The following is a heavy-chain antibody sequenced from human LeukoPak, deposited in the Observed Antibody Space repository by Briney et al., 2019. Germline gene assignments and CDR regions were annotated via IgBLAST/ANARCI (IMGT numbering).Heavy chain of an antibody. J-gene: IGHJ6*03. CDR3: ARCPYVPPRYYYYYMDV. D-gene: IGHD2-2*01. Sequence: PSETLSLTWTVSRGSITSTDHYWAWIRQPPGKALEWIGSIYHTGKTFYSPSLKSRLSMSIDTSKSQFSLKLSSVTAADTAVYYCARCPYVPPRYYYYYMDVWGKGTTVTVSS. CDR2: IYHTGKT. V-gene: IGHV4-39*07. CDR1: RGSITSTDHY.